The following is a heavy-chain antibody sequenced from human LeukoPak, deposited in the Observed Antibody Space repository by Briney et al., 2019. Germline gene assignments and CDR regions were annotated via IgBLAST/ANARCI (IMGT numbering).Heavy chain of an antibody. CDR3: ARQSIAARGYYYYMDV. J-gene: IGHJ6*03. Sequence: SETLSLTCTVSGGSISSSSYYWGWIRQPPGKGLEWIGSIYYNGSAHHNPSPKSRVTISVDTSKNQFSLKVSSVTAADTAVYYCARQSIAARGYYYYMDVWGKGTTVTVSS. D-gene: IGHD6-6*01. CDR1: GGSISSSSYY. CDR2: IYYNGSA. V-gene: IGHV4-39*01.